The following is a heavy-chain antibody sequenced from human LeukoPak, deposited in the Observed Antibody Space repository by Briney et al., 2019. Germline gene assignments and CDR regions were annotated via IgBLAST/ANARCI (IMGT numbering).Heavy chain of an antibody. V-gene: IGHV3-7*04. J-gene: IGHJ4*02. CDR1: GFIFSTYW. D-gene: IGHD3-10*01. Sequence: GGSLRLSCAASGFIFSTYWMTWVRQAPGKGLEWVANIRQHGSEKYFVDSVKGRFTISRDNAKNSLYLQMNSLRAEDTAVYYRARVRGDYYFDYWGQGTLVTVSS. CDR2: IRQHGSEK. CDR3: ARVRGDYYFDY.